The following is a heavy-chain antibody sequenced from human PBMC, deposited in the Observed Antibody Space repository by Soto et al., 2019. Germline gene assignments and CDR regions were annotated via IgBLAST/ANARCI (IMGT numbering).Heavy chain of an antibody. CDR3: ATEKHYFDTGGYYY. V-gene: IGHV3-21*01. CDR2: ISSSSSYI. D-gene: IGHD3-22*01. Sequence: GGSLRLSCAASEVTFSTYSMNWVRQAPGKGLEWVSSISSSSSYIYYADSVKGRFTISRDNAKNSLYLQMNSLRAEDTAVYYCATEKHYFDTGGYYYWGQGTLVTVSS. CDR1: EVTFSTYS. J-gene: IGHJ4*02.